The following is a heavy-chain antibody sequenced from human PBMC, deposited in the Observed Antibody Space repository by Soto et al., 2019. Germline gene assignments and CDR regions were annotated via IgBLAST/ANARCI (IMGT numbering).Heavy chain of an antibody. CDR3: ARGRRYSYGLFDY. D-gene: IGHD5-18*01. CDR1: GFTFSSYW. V-gene: IGHV3-7*01. CDR2: IKQDGSEK. J-gene: IGHJ4*02. Sequence: PGGSLRLSCAASGFTFSSYWMSWVRQAPGKGLEWVANIKQDGSEKYYVDSVKGRFTISRDNAKNSLYLQMNSLRDEDTAVYYCARGRRYSYGLFDYWGQGTLVTVSS.